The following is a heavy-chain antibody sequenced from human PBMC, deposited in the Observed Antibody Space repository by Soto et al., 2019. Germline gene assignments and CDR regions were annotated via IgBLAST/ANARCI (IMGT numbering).Heavy chain of an antibody. CDR3: AKRLGFDHGMDV. D-gene: IGHD3-16*01. CDR1: GFTFSSYG. V-gene: IGHV3-30*18. CDR2: ISYDGSNK. J-gene: IGHJ6*02. Sequence: GGSLRLSCAASGFTFSSYGMHWVRQAPGKGLEWVAVISYDGSNKYYADSVKGRFTISRDNSKNTLYLQMNSLRAEDTAVYYCAKRLGFDHGMDVWGQGTTVTVSS.